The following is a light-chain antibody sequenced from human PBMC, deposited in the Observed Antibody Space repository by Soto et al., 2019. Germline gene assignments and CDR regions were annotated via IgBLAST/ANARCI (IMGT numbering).Light chain of an antibody. CDR2: DAS. V-gene: IGKV3-11*01. CDR3: QQRSNWPT. J-gene: IGKJ4*01. CDR1: QSVSSY. Sequence: EIVLTQSPATLSLSPGESATLSCRASQSVSSYLAWYQQKPGQAPRLLIYDASNRATGIPARFSGSGSGTDFTITISSLEPEDFAVYYRQQRSNWPTFGGGTKVEIK.